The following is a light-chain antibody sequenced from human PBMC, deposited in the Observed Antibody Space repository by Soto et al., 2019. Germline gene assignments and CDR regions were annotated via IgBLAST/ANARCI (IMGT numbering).Light chain of an antibody. J-gene: IGKJ1*01. CDR3: QQYGSSPWT. CDR1: QSIANDY. V-gene: IGKV3-20*01. Sequence: EVALTQSPGTLSLSPGARSTLSGRSSQSIANDYLTWYQQKPGQAPRVLIYDASTRATGIPDRFGGSGSGTDFTLTISRLEPEDFAVYYCQQYGSSPWTFGQGTKVDI. CDR2: DAS.